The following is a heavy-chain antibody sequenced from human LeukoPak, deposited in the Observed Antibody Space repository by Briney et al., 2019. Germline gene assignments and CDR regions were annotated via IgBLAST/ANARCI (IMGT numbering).Heavy chain of an antibody. CDR1: GFTFSTYD. Sequence: GGSLRLSCAASGFTFSTYDMHWVRQATGEGLESVSTIGTAGDTYYPGSVKGRFTISRENAKNSLYLQMNSLRAGDTAVYYCARGGDFGYSYGGYYYMDVWGKGTTVTVSS. CDR3: ARGGDFGYSYGGYYYMDV. D-gene: IGHD5-18*01. J-gene: IGHJ6*03. V-gene: IGHV3-13*01. CDR2: IGTAGDT.